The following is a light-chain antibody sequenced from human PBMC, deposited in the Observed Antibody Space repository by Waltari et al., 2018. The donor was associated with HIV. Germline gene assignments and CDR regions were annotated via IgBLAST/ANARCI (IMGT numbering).Light chain of an antibody. Sequence: DIQMTQSPSTLSASVGDSVTITCRAGQSIATWLAWYQQKPGKAPRVLIYRASILESGVPARFSGRGSGTEFTLTISSLQPDDFATYYCQQYNDYWWTFGQGTKVEIK. J-gene: IGKJ1*01. CDR1: QSIATW. CDR2: RAS. V-gene: IGKV1-5*03. CDR3: QQYNDYWWT.